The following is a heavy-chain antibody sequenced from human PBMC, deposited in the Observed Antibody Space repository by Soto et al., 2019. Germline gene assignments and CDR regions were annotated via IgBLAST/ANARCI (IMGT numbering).Heavy chain of an antibody. Sequence: EVQLVESGGGLVQPGGSLRLSCAASGFTFTTYWMAWVRQAPGAGLEWVANINQDGGQTYYYVDSVKGRFTNSKDNAKNSLYLQMNSLRAEDSAIYYCARDHIAGSALHYWGQGTLVTVSS. V-gene: IGHV3-7*05. CDR1: GFTFTTYW. CDR3: ARDHIAGSALHY. J-gene: IGHJ4*02. CDR2: INQDGGQTY. D-gene: IGHD2-21*01.